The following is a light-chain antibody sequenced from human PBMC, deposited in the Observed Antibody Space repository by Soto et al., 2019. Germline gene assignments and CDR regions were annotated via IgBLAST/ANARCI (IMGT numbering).Light chain of an antibody. V-gene: IGKV1-33*01. Sequence: IQMTQSPSSLSASVGDRVTITCQASQDITNYLIWYQQKPGKAPKLLIYDASSLGTGVSSRFSGSGSGTHFTLTISSLRPEDIATYYCQHFDSVPCTFGQGTKLEIK. CDR1: QDITNY. CDR2: DAS. J-gene: IGKJ2*02. CDR3: QHFDSVPCT.